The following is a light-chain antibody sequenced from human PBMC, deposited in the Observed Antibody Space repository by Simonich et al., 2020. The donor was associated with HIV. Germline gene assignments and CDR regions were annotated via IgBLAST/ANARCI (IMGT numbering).Light chain of an antibody. CDR3: QQRSNWEGT. CDR2: GAS. Sequence: EIVMTQSPATLSLSPGERATLSCRASQRVSSSYLAWYQQKPGQAPRLLIYGASNRATGIPARFSGTGSGTDFTLTISSLEPEDFAVYYCQQRSNWEGTFGGGTKVEIK. J-gene: IGKJ4*01. CDR1: QRVSSSY. V-gene: IGKV3D-20*02.